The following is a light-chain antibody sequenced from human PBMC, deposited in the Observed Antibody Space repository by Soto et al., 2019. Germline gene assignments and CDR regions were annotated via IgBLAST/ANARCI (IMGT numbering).Light chain of an antibody. J-gene: IGKJ2*01. CDR2: KAS. CDR3: QQYNSYLYT. CDR1: QSISSW. Sequence: DIQMTQSPSTLSASVGDRVTITCRASQSISSWLAWYQQKPGKAPKLLLYKASSLESGVPSRFSGSGSGTEFTLTISSLQPDDFATDYCQQYNSYLYTCGQGTKLEIK. V-gene: IGKV1-5*03.